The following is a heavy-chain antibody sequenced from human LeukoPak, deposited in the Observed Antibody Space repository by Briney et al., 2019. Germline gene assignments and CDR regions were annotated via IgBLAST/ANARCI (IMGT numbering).Heavy chain of an antibody. CDR3: ARNSYGYKFSMDV. CDR2: IIPIFGTA. V-gene: IGHV1-69*06. J-gene: IGHJ6*03. CDR1: GGTFSSYA. D-gene: IGHD5-18*01. Sequence: SVKVSCKASGGTFSSYAISWVRQAPGQGLEWMGGIIPIFGTANYAQKFQGRVTITADKSTSTAYMELSSLRSDDTAVYYCARNSYGYKFSMDVWGKGTAVTISS.